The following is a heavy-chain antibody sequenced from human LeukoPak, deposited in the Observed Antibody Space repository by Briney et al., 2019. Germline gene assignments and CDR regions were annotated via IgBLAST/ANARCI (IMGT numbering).Heavy chain of an antibody. CDR3: ARGRYDSSGYYVDY. J-gene: IGHJ4*02. D-gene: IGHD3-22*01. V-gene: IGHV3-21*01. CDR2: ISSSSSYI. Sequence: GGSLRLSCAASGFTFSSYSMNWVRQAPGKGLEWVSSISSSSSYIYYADLVKGRFTISRDNAKNSLYLQMNSLRAEDTAVYYYARGRYDSSGYYVDYWGQGTLVTVS. CDR1: GFTFSSYS.